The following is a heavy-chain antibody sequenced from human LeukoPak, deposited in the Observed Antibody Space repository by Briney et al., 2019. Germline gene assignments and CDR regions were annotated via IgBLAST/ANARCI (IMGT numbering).Heavy chain of an antibody. Sequence: GGSLRLSCAASGFTFNSYTMSWVRQAPGKGLEWVSSINTRSSNIYYADSMKGRFTVSRDNTKNSLYLQMNSLRAEDTAVYFCAKESGHCGADCLALNDYWGQGTLVTVSS. V-gene: IGHV3-21*01. CDR2: INTRSSNI. CDR1: GFTFNSYT. D-gene: IGHD2-21*02. J-gene: IGHJ4*02. CDR3: AKESGHCGADCLALNDY.